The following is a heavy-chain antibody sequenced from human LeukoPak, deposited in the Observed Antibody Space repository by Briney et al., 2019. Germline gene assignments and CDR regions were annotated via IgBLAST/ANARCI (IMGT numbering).Heavy chain of an antibody. CDR3: AKSTLSTTWAFDN. CDR1: GFIFSDFD. D-gene: IGHD1-14*01. V-gene: IGHV3-13*04. J-gene: IGHJ4*02. Sequence: PGGSLRLSCAASGFIFSDFDMHWVRQVTGKGLEWVSAIGTTGDTYYPGSVKGRFTISRENAKNSLYLQMNSLRAEDTAVYFCAKSTLSTTWAFDNWGQGTLVTVTS. CDR2: IGTTGDT.